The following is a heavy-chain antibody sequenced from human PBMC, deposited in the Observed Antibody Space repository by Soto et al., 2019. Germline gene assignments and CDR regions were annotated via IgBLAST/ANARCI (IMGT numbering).Heavy chain of an antibody. Sequence: QLQLQESGSGLVKPSQTLSLTCAVSGGSISSGGYSWSWIRQPPGKAREWIGYIYHSGSTYYNPSMKSRVTIAVDRAKHQFSLKLSSVTAADTAVYYCASSHAGAHITAAVHWGEGTLVTVSS. CDR1: GGSISSGGYS. V-gene: IGHV4-30-2*01. CDR2: IYHSGST. J-gene: IGHJ4*02. CDR3: ASSHAGAHITAAVH. D-gene: IGHD6-13*01.